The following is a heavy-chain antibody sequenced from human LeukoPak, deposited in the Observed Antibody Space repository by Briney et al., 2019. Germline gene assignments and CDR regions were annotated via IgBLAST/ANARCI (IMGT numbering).Heavy chain of an antibody. J-gene: IGHJ5*01. CDR1: GFTFSSYG. Sequence: GGSLRLSCGASGFTFSSYGMHWVRQAPDKGLEWVAFIRYDGSNKNYAAPVKGRFTISRDNSKNTLYLQMNSLRAEDTAVYYCAKVYEYGDDDWFDSWGQGTLVTVSS. D-gene: IGHD4-17*01. CDR2: IRYDGSNK. V-gene: IGHV3-30*02. CDR3: AKVYEYGDDDWFDS.